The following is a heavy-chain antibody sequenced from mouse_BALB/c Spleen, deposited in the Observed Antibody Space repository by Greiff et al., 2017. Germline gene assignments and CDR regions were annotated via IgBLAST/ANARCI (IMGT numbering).Heavy chain of an antibody. Sequence: EVQLVESGGGLVQPGGSLRLSCATSGFTFTDYYMSWVRQPPGKALEWLGFIRNKANGYTTEYSASVKGRFTISRDNSQSILYLQMNTLRAEDSATYYCARVSSYGTYAYWGQGTLVTVSA. CDR1: GFTFTDYY. V-gene: IGHV7-3*02. CDR2: IRNKANGYTT. CDR3: ARVSSYGTYAY. J-gene: IGHJ3*01. D-gene: IGHD2-10*01.